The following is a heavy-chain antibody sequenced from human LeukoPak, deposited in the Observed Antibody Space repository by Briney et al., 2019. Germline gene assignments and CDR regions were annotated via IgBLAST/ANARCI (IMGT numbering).Heavy chain of an antibody. V-gene: IGHV1-2*02. CDR2: ISPNSGDT. CDR1: GYRFSDYN. J-gene: IGHJ5*01. CDR3: ARDREGLDS. Sequence: ASVKVSCKASGYRFSDYNIHWGRQAPGQGPEGMGWISPNSGDTTYAQKFQGRVTLTSDTSTSTAYMDLRRLTSDDTAVYYCARDREGLDSWGQGTLVTVSS.